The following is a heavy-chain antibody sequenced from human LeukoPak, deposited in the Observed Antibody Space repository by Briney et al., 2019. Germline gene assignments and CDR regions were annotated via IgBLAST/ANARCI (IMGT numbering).Heavy chain of an antibody. CDR2: IYYTGST. CDR1: GGSISDHY. V-gene: IGHV4-59*11. CDR3: AKDRRHRDGFDF. D-gene: IGHD6-25*01. J-gene: IGHJ3*01. Sequence: PSETLSLTCTVSGGSISDHYWSWIRQPPGKGLDWIGFIYYTGSTNYNPSLKSRVTMSLDTSKNQFSLKLSSVTAADTAIYYCAKDRRHRDGFDFWGQGTMVTVSS.